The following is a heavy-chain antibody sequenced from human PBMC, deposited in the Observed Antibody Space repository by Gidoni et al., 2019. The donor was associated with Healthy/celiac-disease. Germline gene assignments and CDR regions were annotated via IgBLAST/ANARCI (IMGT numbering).Heavy chain of an antibody. CDR1: GGSFSGYY. V-gene: IGHV4-34*01. CDR2: INHSGST. Sequence: QVHLQQWGAGLLKPSETLSLTCAVYGGSFSGYYWSWIRQPPGKGLEWIGEINHSGSTNYNPSLKSRVTISVDTSKNQFSLKLSSVTAADTAVYYCARGGIAAAGTPFDYWGQGTLVTVSS. CDR3: ARGGIAAAGTPFDY. J-gene: IGHJ4*02. D-gene: IGHD6-13*01.